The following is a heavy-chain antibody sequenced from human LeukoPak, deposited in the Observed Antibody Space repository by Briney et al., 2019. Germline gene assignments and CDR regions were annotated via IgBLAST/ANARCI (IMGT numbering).Heavy chain of an antibody. CDR2: VTSGGGGT. CDR3: ATVSEY. Sequence: GGSLRLSCEASGFSFSSYAFAWVRQAPGKGLEWVAAVTSGGGGTHFADSVKGRFTISRDNAKNTVDLQMNGLRAEDTTVYYCATVSEYWGQGTLVTVSS. V-gene: IGHV3-23*01. D-gene: IGHD1-1*01. J-gene: IGHJ4*02. CDR1: GFSFSSYA.